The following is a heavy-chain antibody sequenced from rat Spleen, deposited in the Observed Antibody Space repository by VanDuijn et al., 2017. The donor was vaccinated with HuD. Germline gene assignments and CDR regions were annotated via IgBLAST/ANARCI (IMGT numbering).Heavy chain of an antibody. V-gene: IGHV5-19*01. D-gene: IGHD1-4*01. Sequence: EVQLVESGGGLVQPGRSLKLSCAASGFTFSNYGMHWIRQAPMKGLEWVASISPSGGSTHYGDSVKGRFTISRDHAKNTLYLQMDSLRSEDTATYQCETAGTRVSRFAYWGQGTLVTVSS. CDR1: GFTFSNYG. J-gene: IGHJ3*01. CDR2: ISPSGGST. CDR3: ETAGTRVSRFAY.